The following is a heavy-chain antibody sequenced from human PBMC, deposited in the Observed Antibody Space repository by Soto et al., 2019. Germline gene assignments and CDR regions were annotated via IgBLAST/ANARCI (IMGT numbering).Heavy chain of an antibody. V-gene: IGHV3-23*01. CDR2: ISGSGGST. D-gene: IGHD2-2*01. CDR1: GFTFSSYA. J-gene: IGHJ6*03. Sequence: GGSLRLSCAASGFTFSSYAMSWVRQAPGKGLEWVSAISGSGGSTYYADSVKGRFTISRDNSKNTLYLQMNSLRAEDTAVYYCAKVGWDIVVAIPSKDYYYSPFDMDVWGKGTTVTVSS. CDR3: AKVGWDIVVAIPSKDYYYSPFDMDV.